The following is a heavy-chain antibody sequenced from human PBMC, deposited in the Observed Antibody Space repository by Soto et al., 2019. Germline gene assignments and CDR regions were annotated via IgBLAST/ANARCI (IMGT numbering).Heavy chain of an antibody. CDR3: ARHPQLAHVXDY. D-gene: IGHD6-6*01. CDR2: IYYSGST. CDR1: GGSISRDY. J-gene: IGHJ4*02. V-gene: IGHV4-59*08. Sequence: PSQTLSLTCTVSGGSISRDYWSLIRQPPGKGLEWIGYIYYSGSTNYNPSLKSRVTISVDTSKNQFSLKLSSVTAADTAVYYCARHPQLAHVXDYWGQGTLVTVS.